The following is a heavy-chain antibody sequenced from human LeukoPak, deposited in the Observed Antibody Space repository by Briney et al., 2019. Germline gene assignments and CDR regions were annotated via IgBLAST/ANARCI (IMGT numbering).Heavy chain of an antibody. J-gene: IGHJ4*02. CDR3: AKTPRDHYDFWSGYYTTESID. Sequence: GGSLRLSCAASGFTFSSYGMHWVRQAPGKGLEWVAFIRYDGSSKYYADSVKGRFTISRDNSKNTLYLQMNSLRAEDTAVYYCAKTPRDHYDFWSGYYTTESIDWGQGTLVTVSS. CDR2: IRYDGSSK. CDR1: GFTFSSYG. D-gene: IGHD3-3*01. V-gene: IGHV3-30*02.